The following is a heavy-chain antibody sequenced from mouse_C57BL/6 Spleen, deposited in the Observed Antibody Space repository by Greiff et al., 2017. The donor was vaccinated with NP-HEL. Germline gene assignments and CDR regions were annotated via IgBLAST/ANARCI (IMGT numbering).Heavy chain of an antibody. J-gene: IGHJ4*01. D-gene: IGHD2-4*01. Sequence: QVQLQQSGPGLVAPSQSLSITCTVSGFSLTSYAISWVRQPPGKGLEWLGVIWTGGGTNYNSALKSRLSISKDNSKSQVFLKMNSLQTDDTARYYCARNQITDYYAMDDWGQGTSVTVSS. V-gene: IGHV2-9-1*01. CDR3: ARNQITDYYAMDD. CDR1: GFSLTSYA. CDR2: IWTGGGT.